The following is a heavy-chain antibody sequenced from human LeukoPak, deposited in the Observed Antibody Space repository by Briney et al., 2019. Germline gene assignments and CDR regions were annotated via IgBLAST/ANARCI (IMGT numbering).Heavy chain of an antibody. V-gene: IGHV3-30*18. Sequence: GGSLRLSCAASGFTFSSYGMHWVRQAPGKGLEWVAVISYDGSNKYYADSVKGRFTISRDNSKNTLYLQMNSLRAEDTAVYYCAKDEDVRQWLALGAFDIWGQGTMLTVSS. J-gene: IGHJ3*02. CDR1: GFTFSSYG. CDR3: AKDEDVRQWLALGAFDI. D-gene: IGHD6-19*01. CDR2: ISYDGSNK.